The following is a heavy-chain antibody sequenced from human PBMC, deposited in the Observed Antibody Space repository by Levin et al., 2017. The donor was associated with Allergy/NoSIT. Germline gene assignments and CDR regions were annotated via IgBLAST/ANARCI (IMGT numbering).Heavy chain of an antibody. V-gene: IGHV3-21*01. D-gene: IGHD6-13*01. CDR2: ISSSSSYI. CDR3: ARSGNSFISSSSLGDMGPSP. CDR1: GFTFSSYS. J-gene: IGHJ5*02. Sequence: KPGGSLRLSCAASGFTFSSYSMNWVRQAPGKGLEWVSSISSSSSYIYYADSVKGRFTISRDNAKNSLYLQMNSLRAEDTAVYYCARSGNSFISSSSLGDMGPSPWGQGTLVTVSS.